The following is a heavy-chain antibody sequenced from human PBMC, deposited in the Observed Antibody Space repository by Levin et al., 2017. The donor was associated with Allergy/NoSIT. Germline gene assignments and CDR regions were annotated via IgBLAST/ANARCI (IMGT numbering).Heavy chain of an antibody. V-gene: IGHV3-30-3*01. CDR1: GFTFSSYA. CDR3: ARDRTAGGSSGYYYNDY. J-gene: IGHJ4*02. CDR2: ISYDGSNK. Sequence: LSLTCAASGFTFSSYAMHWVRQAPGKGLEWVAVISYDGSNKYYADSVKGRFTISRDNSKNTLYLQMNSLRAEDTAVYYCARDRTAGGSSGYYYNDYWGQGTLVTVSS. D-gene: IGHD3-22*01.